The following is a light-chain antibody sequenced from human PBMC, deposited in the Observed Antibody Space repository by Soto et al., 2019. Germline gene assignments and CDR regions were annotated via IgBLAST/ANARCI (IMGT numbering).Light chain of an antibody. V-gene: IGKV3D-15*01. Sequence: EMVVTQSPATLSVSPGERVTLSCRTSQDVSSKLAWYQQKPGQPPSLLIYDASTRATGTPARFSGSGSGTEFTHAVSSLQSEDYAIYFCQQYIRWPLTFGGGTKVEIK. CDR3: QQYIRWPLT. CDR1: QDVSSK. J-gene: IGKJ4*01. CDR2: DAS.